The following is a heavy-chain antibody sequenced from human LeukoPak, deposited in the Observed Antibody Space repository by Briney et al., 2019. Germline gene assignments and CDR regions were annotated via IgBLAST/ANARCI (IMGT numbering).Heavy chain of an antibody. CDR3: ANGGYYYDSSGYYYY. V-gene: IGHV3-48*03. Sequence: PGGSLRLSCAASGFTFSSYGMNWVRQAPGKGLEWVSYISSSGSTIYYADSVKGRFTISRDNSKNTLYLQMNSLRAEDTAVYYCANGGYYYDSSGYYYYWGQGTLVTVSS. J-gene: IGHJ4*02. CDR2: ISSSGSTI. D-gene: IGHD3-22*01. CDR1: GFTFSSYG.